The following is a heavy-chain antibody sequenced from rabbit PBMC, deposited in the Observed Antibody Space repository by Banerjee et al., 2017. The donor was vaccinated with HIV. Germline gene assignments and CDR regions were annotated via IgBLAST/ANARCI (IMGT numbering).Heavy chain of an antibody. CDR3: ASASSSGYYGYYFNL. CDR1: GFDFSSYY. Sequence: QSLEESGGGLVKPGGTLTLSCKASGFDFSSYYMSWVRQAPGKGLEWIGYIDPVFGSTYYASWVNGRFTISSHNAQNTVSLQLNSLTAADTATYFCASASSSGYYGYYFNLWGPGTLVTVS. CDR2: IDPVFGST. J-gene: IGHJ4*01. D-gene: IGHD1-1*01. V-gene: IGHV1S7*01.